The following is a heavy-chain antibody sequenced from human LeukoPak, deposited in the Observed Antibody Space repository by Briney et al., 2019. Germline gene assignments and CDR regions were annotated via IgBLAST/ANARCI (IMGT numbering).Heavy chain of an antibody. CDR2: ISSSSSYI. D-gene: IGHD6-19*01. CDR1: GFTFSSYS. Sequence: KTGGSLRLSCAASGFTFSSYSMNWVRQAPGKGLEWVSSISSSSSYIYYADSVKGRFTISRDNAKNSLYLQMNSLRAEDTAVYYCARLGAVAGSNDYWGQGTLVTVSS. CDR3: ARLGAVAGSNDY. V-gene: IGHV3-21*01. J-gene: IGHJ4*02.